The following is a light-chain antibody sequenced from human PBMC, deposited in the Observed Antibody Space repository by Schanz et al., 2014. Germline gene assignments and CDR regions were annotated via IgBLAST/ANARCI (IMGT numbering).Light chain of an antibody. J-gene: IGLJ1*01. V-gene: IGLV2-14*01. CDR2: DVS. CDR1: SSDVGGYNY. Sequence: QSALTQPASVSASPGQSITISCTGTSSDVGGYNYVSWYQQYPGKAPKLMIYDVSNRPSGVSNRFSGSKSGNTASLTISGLQAEDEADYYCSSYADSSTLFGPGTKLTVL. CDR3: SSYADSSTL.